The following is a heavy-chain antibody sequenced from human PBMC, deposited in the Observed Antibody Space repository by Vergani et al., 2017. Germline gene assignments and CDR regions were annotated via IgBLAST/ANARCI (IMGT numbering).Heavy chain of an antibody. CDR1: GFTFSSYG. Sequence: QVQLVESGGGVVQPGGSLRLSCAASGFTFSSYGMHWVRQAPGKGLEWVAFIRYDGSNKYYADSVKGRFTISRDNSKNTLYLQMNSLRAEDTAVYYCAREELSDIVVVPAAILDYWGQGTLVTVSS. J-gene: IGHJ4*02. CDR2: IRYDGSNK. CDR3: AREELSDIVVVPAAILDY. V-gene: IGHV3-30*02. D-gene: IGHD2-2*01.